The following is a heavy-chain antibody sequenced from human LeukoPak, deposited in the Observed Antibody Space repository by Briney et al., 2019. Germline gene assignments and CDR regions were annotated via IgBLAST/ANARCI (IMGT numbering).Heavy chain of an antibody. V-gene: IGHV1-2*06. CDR2: INPNSGGT. J-gene: IGHJ4*02. CDR3: AREQAVAGTALDY. CDR1: GYTFTGYY. Sequence: ASVKVSCKAYGYTFTGYYMHWVRQAPGQGLEWMGRINPNSGGTNYAQKFRGRVTMTRDTSISTAYMELSRLGSDDTAVYYCAREQAVAGTALDYWGQGTLVTVSS. D-gene: IGHD6-19*01.